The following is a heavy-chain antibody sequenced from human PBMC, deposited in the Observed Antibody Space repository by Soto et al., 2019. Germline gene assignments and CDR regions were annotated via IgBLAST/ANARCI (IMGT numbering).Heavy chain of an antibody. CDR2: IWYDGSNK. Sequence: QVQLVESGGGVVQPGRSLRLSCAASGFTFSSYGMHWVRQAPGKGLEWVAVIWYDGSNKYYADSVKGRFTISRDNSKNMLYLQMKSWGAEATAVYYCARGGDYDYIWGSYLGGTAGAFDIWGQGTMVTVSS. J-gene: IGHJ3*02. D-gene: IGHD3-16*02. CDR3: ARGGDYDYIWGSYLGGTAGAFDI. CDR1: GFTFSSYG. V-gene: IGHV3-33*01.